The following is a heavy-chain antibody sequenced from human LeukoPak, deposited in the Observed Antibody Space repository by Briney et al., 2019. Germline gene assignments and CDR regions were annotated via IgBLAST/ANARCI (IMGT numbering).Heavy chain of an antibody. CDR3: AKDLWPQGLGWAVDP. Sequence: GALRLSCAASGFTFSSYAMSWVRQAPGKGLGWVSAISGSGGSTHYADSVKGRFTISRDNSKNTLYLQMNSLRAEDTAVYYCAKDLWPQGLGWAVDPWGQGTLVTVSS. V-gene: IGHV3-23*01. D-gene: IGHD2/OR15-2a*01. CDR2: ISGSGGST. CDR1: GFTFSSYA. J-gene: IGHJ5*02.